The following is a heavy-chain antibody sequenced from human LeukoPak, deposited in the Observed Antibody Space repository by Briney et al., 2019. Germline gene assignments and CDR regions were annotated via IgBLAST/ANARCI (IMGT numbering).Heavy chain of an antibody. Sequence: SGGSLRLSCAASGFTFSSYWMSWVRQAPGKGLEWVANINQDGSEKYHGDSVKGRFTISRDNAKSSLFLEMSSLRAEDTAVYYCADPPSDFWGQGTLVAVSS. CDR1: GFTFSSYW. CDR2: INQDGSEK. CDR3: ADPPSDF. J-gene: IGHJ4*02. V-gene: IGHV3-7*01.